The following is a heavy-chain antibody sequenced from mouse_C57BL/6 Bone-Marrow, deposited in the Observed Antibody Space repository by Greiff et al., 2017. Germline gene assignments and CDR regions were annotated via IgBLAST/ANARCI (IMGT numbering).Heavy chain of an antibody. CDR3: AIGGDGYYVVPFAY. CDR1: GYTFTSYW. CDR2: IHPSDSDT. Sequence: QVQLQQPGAELVKPGASVKVSCKASGYTFTSYWMHWVKQRPGQGLEWIGRIHPSDSDTNYNQKFKGKATLTVDTSSSTAYMQLSRLTSEDSAVYYCAIGGDGYYVVPFAYWGQGTMVTVSA. D-gene: IGHD2-3*01. J-gene: IGHJ3*01. V-gene: IGHV1-74*01.